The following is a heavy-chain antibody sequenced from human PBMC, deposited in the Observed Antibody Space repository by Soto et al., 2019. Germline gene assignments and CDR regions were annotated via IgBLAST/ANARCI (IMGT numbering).Heavy chain of an antibody. D-gene: IGHD3-16*01. CDR3: LTAENWGTYPYRFY. CDR1: GFTFNKAW. CDR2: IKTTPEAGTT. V-gene: IGHV3-15*01. Sequence: EVQLVESGGGLVKPGESLRLSCTASGFTFNKAWAHWVRQAPGKGLEWLGRIKTTPEAGTTDYAAIVKGRFTISKDDSXKTLFLQMNSLNTEDTALYYCLTAENWGTYPYRFYWGRGTLVTVSS. J-gene: IGHJ4*02.